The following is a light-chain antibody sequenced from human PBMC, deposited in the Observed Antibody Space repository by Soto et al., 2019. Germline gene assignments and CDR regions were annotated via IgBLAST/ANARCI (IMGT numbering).Light chain of an antibody. Sequence: EIVLTQSPATLSLSPGETATLSCRASQSLQSYLAWYQYKPGQSPRLLIFDGSNSATGIPASFSGSGSGNDFPLTISSLEPEDFAVYYCQHRSNWPLTFGGGTKVEIK. CDR2: DGS. J-gene: IGKJ4*01. V-gene: IGKV3-11*01. CDR3: QHRSNWPLT. CDR1: QSLQSY.